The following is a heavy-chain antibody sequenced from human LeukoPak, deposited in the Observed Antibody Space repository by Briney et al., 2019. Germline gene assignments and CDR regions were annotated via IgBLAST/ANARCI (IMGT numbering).Heavy chain of an antibody. CDR2: IRGSGDTT. V-gene: IGHV3-23*01. J-gene: IGHJ4*02. Sequence: GGSLRLSCAASGFTFSTYGMSWVRQAPGKGREWVSGIRGSGDTTYYVDSMKGRFTISRDNSKNTLYLQVNNLRAEDTAVYYCAKGHIDSSWLYFDYWGQGTQITVSP. CDR3: AKGHIDSSWLYFDY. D-gene: IGHD6-13*01. CDR1: GFTFSTYG.